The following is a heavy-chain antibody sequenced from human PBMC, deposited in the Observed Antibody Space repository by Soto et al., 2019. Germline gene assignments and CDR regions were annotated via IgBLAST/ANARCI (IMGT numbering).Heavy chain of an antibody. J-gene: IGHJ6*02. D-gene: IGHD2-21*02. CDR3: ARDGGDCGYRLTYYYYIGMDV. CDR1: GYAFSSYA. V-gene: IGHV1-3*05. CDR2: INIGSGNT. Sequence: QVQLVQSGAEEKQPGASVRVSCKASGYAFSSYAMHWVRQAPGQRLEWMGWINIGSGNTEYSQNFQDRITITRDTSDSTVYMELSSLRSEDTAVYYCARDGGDCGYRLTYYYYIGMDVWGQGTTVTVSS.